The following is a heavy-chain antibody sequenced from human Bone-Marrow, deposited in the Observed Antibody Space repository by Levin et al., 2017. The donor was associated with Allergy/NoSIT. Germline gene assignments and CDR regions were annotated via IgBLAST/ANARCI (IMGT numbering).Heavy chain of an antibody. CDR2: IDWDDDK. D-gene: IGHD5-18*01. CDR1: GFSLSTSGMC. Sequence: SGPTLVKPTQTLTLTCTVSGFSLSTSGMCVSWVRQPPGKALEWLARIDWDDDKFYSTSLQTRLTISKVTSKNQVVLTMTNMDPVDTATYYCERIPYLGHSYGYYYGMDVWGPGTTVAVSS. CDR3: ERIPYLGHSYGYYYGMDV. V-gene: IGHV2-70*17. J-gene: IGHJ6*02.